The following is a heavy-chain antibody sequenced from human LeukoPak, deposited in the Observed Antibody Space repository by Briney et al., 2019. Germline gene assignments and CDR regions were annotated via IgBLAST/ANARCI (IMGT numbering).Heavy chain of an antibody. D-gene: IGHD2-2*01. CDR3: VTLIVVVPAARHEYNWFDP. CDR1: GFTFSSYG. J-gene: IGHJ5*02. Sequence: PGGSLRLSCAASGFTFSSYGMHWVRQAPGKGLEWVAVISYDGSNKYYADSVKGRFTISRDNSKNTLYLQMNSLRAEDTAVYYCVTLIVVVPAARHEYNWFDPWGQGTLVTVSS. V-gene: IGHV3-30*03. CDR2: ISYDGSNK.